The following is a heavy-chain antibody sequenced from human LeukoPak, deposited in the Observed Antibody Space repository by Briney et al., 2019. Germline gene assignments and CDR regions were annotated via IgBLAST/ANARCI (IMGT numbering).Heavy chain of an antibody. J-gene: IGHJ4*02. V-gene: IGHV4-59*01. CDR3: ARAKRWGTNYFDY. Sequence: PSQTLSLTCTVSGGSISSYYWSWIRQPPGKGLEWIGYIYYSGSTNYNPSLKSRVTISVDTSKNQFSLKLSSVTAADTAVYYCARAKRWGTNYFDYWGQGTLVTVSS. CDR1: GGSISSYY. D-gene: IGHD5-24*01. CDR2: IYYSGST.